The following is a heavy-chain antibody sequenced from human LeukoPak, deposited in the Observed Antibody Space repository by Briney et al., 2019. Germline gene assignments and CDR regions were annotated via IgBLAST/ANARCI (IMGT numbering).Heavy chain of an antibody. V-gene: IGHV3-23*01. D-gene: IGHD1-26*01. CDR1: GFTFSSYA. CDR2: ITGSGGRT. CDR3: AKDASGSYWGAYFDY. J-gene: IGHJ4*02. Sequence: GGSLRLSRAASGFTFSSYAMNWVRQAPGKGLEWVSAITGSGGRTYYADSVKGRFTISRDNSKNTLYLQMNSLRAEDTAVYYCAKDASGSYWGAYFDYWGQGTLVTVSS.